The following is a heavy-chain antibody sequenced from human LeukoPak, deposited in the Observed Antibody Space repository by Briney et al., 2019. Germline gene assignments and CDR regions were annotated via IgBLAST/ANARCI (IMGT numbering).Heavy chain of an antibody. CDR1: GFIFSDYY. CDR3: AREKAATGFFDY. CDR2: ISSSSSYT. J-gene: IGHJ4*02. D-gene: IGHD6-13*01. Sequence: GGSLRLSCAASGFIFSDYYMSWIRRAPGKGLEWVSYISSSSSYTNYADSVKGRFTISRDNSKNTLFLQMNSLRAEDTALYYCAREKAATGFFDYWGQGTLVTVSS. V-gene: IGHV3-11*05.